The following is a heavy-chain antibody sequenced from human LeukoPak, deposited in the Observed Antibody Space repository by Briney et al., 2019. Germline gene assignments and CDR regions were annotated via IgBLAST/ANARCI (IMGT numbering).Heavy chain of an antibody. J-gene: IGHJ4*02. Sequence: ESGPTLVNPTQTLTLTCTFSGFSLSTSGVGVGWIRQPPGKALEWLALIYWDDDKRYSPSLKSRLTITKHTSKNQAVLTMTNMDPVDTATYYCAHSGAYCSSTSCPPLLDYWGQGTLVTVSS. CDR3: AHSGAYCSSTSCPPLLDY. V-gene: IGHV2-5*02. D-gene: IGHD2-2*01. CDR2: IYWDDDK. CDR1: GFSLSTSGVG.